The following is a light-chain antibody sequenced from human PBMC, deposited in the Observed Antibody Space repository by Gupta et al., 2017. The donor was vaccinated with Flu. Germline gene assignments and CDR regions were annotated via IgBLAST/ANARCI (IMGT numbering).Light chain of an antibody. CDR1: SSDVGGYNY. J-gene: IGLJ1*01. Sequence: QSALTPPRSVSGSPGQSVAISCTGTSSDVGGYNYVSWYQQHPGKALKLMIYDVSKRPSGVPDRFSGSKSGNTASLTISGLQAEDEADYYCCSYAGSYSYVFGTGTKVTVL. CDR3: CSYAGSYSYV. CDR2: DVS. V-gene: IGLV2-11*01.